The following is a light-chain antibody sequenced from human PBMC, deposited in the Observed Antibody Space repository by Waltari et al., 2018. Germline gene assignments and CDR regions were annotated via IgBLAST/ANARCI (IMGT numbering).Light chain of an antibody. CDR1: SSDVGGYYY. V-gene: IGLV2-8*01. Sequence: QSALTQPPSASGSPGQSVTISCTGTSSDVGGYYYVSWYQQHPGKAPKLLIYDVTKRPAGVPDSVAGSNAGNTAYLTVSGLQAEDEADYYFNSYAGNNYVFGTGTKVTVL. CDR2: DVT. J-gene: IGLJ1*01. CDR3: NSYAGNNYV.